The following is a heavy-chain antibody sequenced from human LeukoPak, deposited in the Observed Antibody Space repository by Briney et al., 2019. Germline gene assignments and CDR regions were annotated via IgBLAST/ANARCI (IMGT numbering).Heavy chain of an antibody. CDR3: AKVKGEVIGAFDI. V-gene: IGHV3-30*18. Sequence: PGRSLRLSCAASRFSFSSYGMHWVRQAPGKGLEWVAVISYDGNNRYYAGSVKGRFTIPRYNSKNTLYLQMNSLRAEDTAVYYCAKVKGEVIGAFDIWGQGTMVTVSS. D-gene: IGHD3-16*01. CDR2: ISYDGNNR. CDR1: RFSFSSYG. J-gene: IGHJ3*02.